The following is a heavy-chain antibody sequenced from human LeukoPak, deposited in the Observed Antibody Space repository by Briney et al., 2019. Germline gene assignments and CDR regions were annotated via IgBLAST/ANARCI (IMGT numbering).Heavy chain of an antibody. CDR3: ARERCSGGSCGWFDP. CDR1: GFTFDDYA. V-gene: IGHV3-7*01. J-gene: IGHJ5*02. D-gene: IGHD2-15*01. CDR2: IKQDGSEK. Sequence: GRSLRLSCAASGFTFDDYAMHWVRQAPGKGLEWVANIKQDGSEKYYVDSVKGRFTISRDNAKNSLYLQMNSLRAEDTAVYYCARERCSGGSCGWFDPWGQGTLVTVSS.